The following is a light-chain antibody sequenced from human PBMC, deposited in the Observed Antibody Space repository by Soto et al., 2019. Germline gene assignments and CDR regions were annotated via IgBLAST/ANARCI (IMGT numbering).Light chain of an antibody. CDR1: QSVRSSY. CDR3: QQYGSSPRT. J-gene: IGKJ1*01. Sequence: EIVLTQSPCTLSLSPGERATLSCRASQSVRSSYLAWYQQKPGQAPRLVIYDTSNRATGIPDRFSGSGSGTDFTLTISRLEPEDFAVYYCQQYGSSPRTFGHGTKVDIK. CDR2: DTS. V-gene: IGKV3-20*01.